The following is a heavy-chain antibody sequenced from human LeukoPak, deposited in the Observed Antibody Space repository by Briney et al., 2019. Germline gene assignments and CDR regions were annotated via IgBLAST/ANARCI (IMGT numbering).Heavy chain of an antibody. CDR2: IYYCGST. Sequence: SETLSLTCTVSGGSISSYYWSWIRQPPGKGLEWIGYIYYCGSTNYNPSLKSRVTISVDTSKNQFSLKLSSVTAADTAVYYCARVDSSTSTLDYWGQGTLVTVSS. J-gene: IGHJ4*02. CDR1: GGSISSYY. D-gene: IGHD2-2*01. V-gene: IGHV4-59*01. CDR3: ARVDSSTSTLDY.